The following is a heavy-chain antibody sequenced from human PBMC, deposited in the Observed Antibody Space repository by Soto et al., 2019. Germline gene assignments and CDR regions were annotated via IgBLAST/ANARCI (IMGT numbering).Heavy chain of an antibody. CDR3: ARPRGDFWSGYPLGYGMDV. Sequence: PGGSLRLSCAASGFTFSDYYMSWIRQAPGKGLEWVSYISSSSSYTNYADSVKGRFTISRDNAKNSLYPQMNSLRAEDTAVYYCARPRGDFWSGYPLGYGMDVWGQGTTVTVSS. J-gene: IGHJ6*02. CDR1: GFTFSDYY. V-gene: IGHV3-11*06. D-gene: IGHD3-3*01. CDR2: ISSSSSYT.